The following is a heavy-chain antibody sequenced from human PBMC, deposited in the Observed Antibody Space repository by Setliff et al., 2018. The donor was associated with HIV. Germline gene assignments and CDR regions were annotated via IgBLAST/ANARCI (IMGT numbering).Heavy chain of an antibody. CDR3: ARQVKYSSSPLHFDS. Sequence: PSETLSLTCTVSGDSLSLSTFYWAWIRQPPGRGPEWIGSIYSTGTTYYNPSLKSRVTISVDTPKNQFSLRLDSVTAADTAIHYCARQVKYSSSPLHFDSWGQGTLVTVSS. V-gene: IGHV4-39*01. D-gene: IGHD6-13*01. J-gene: IGHJ4*02. CDR1: GDSLSLSTFY. CDR2: IYSTGTT.